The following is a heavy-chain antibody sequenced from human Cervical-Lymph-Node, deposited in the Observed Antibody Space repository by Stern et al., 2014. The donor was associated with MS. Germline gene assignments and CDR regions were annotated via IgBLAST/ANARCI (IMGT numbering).Heavy chain of an antibody. CDR1: GGSFSSYA. D-gene: IGHD3-10*01. Sequence: QVQLVQSGAEVKKPASAVKVSCKASGGSFSSYAFNWVRQAPGQGVEWMGGIIPILGTGNYAQKFQGRVSITADESINTVYLEVSSLRPEDTAVYYCARDQRHLGSGNFAFDIWGQGTMVTVSS. J-gene: IGHJ3*02. CDR3: ARDQRHLGSGNFAFDI. CDR2: IIPILGTG. V-gene: IGHV1-69*01.